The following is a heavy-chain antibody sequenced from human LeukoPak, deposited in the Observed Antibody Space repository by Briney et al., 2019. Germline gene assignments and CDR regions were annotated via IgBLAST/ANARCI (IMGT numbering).Heavy chain of an antibody. V-gene: IGHV4-34*01. J-gene: IGHJ4*02. CDR1: GGSFSGYY. CDR2: INHSGST. D-gene: IGHD5-18*01. Sequence: SGTLSLTCAVYGGSFSGYYWSWIRQPPGKGLEWIGEINHSGSTNYNPSLKSRVTISVDTSKNQFSLKLSSVTAADTAVYYCARRRDTAMSLFGYWGQGTLVTVSS. CDR3: ARRRDTAMSLFGY.